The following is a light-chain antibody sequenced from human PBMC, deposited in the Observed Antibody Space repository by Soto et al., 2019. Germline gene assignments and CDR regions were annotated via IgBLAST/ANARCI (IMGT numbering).Light chain of an antibody. CDR1: QSVTGSY. CDR2: GAS. J-gene: IGKJ1*01. V-gene: IGKV3-20*01. Sequence: EIMLTQSPVTLSLSQGEGATLSCRASQSVTGSYLAWYQQKPGRTPRLLIYGASYRATGIPDRFSGSGSGTEFTLTINSLEPGDFAVYYCQQYGVSPRTFGQGTKVDSK. CDR3: QQYGVSPRT.